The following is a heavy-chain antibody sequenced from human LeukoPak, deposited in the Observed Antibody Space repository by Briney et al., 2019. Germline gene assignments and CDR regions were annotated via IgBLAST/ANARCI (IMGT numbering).Heavy chain of an antibody. V-gene: IGHV1-69*04. Sequence: ASVKVSCKASGGAFSTYGISWVRQAPGQGLEWMGRIIPILGETNYAQKFQGWVTMTRDTSISTAYMELSRLRSDDTAVYYCARGEYYYGSGSYYSAGWFDPWGQGTLVTVSS. D-gene: IGHD3-10*01. J-gene: IGHJ5*02. CDR3: ARGEYYYGSGSYYSAGWFDP. CDR2: IIPILGET. CDR1: GGAFSTYG.